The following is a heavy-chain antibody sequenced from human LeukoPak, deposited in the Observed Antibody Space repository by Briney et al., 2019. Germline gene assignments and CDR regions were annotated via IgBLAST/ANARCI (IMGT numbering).Heavy chain of an antibody. CDR3: ARDPYGSGIALDY. Sequence: ASVKVSCKASGYTFTGYYMHWVRQAPGQGLEWMGWINPNSGGTNYAQKFQGWVTMTRDTSISTAHMELSRLRSDDTAVYYCARDPYGSGIALDYWGQGTLVTVSS. CDR2: INPNSGGT. V-gene: IGHV1-2*04. J-gene: IGHJ4*02. CDR1: GYTFTGYY. D-gene: IGHD3-10*01.